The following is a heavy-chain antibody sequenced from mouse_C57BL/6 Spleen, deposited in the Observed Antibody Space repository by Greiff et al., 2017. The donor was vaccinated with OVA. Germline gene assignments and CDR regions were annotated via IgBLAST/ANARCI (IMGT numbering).Heavy chain of an antibody. D-gene: IGHD4-1*01. V-gene: IGHV5-16*01. CDR2: INYDGSST. Sequence: EVKVVESEGGLVQPGSSMKLSCTASGFTFSDYYMAWVRQVPEKGLEWVANINYDGSSTYYLDSLKSRFIISRDNAKNILYLQMSSLKSEDTATYYCARDGLGLGFAYWGQGTLVTVSA. CDR1: GFTFSDYY. J-gene: IGHJ3*01. CDR3: ARDGLGLGFAY.